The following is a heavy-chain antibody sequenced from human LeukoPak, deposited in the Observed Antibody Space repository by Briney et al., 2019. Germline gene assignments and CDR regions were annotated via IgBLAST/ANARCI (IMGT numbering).Heavy chain of an antibody. Sequence: GGSLRLSCAASGFTFSNAWMSWVRQAPGKGLEWVANIKQDGSEKYYVDSVKGRFTISRDNAKNSLYLQMNSLRAEDTAVYYCARGLVLGGDCYYDYWGQGTLVTVSS. CDR3: ARGLVLGGDCYYDY. D-gene: IGHD2-21*02. V-gene: IGHV3-7*01. J-gene: IGHJ4*02. CDR2: IKQDGSEK. CDR1: GFTFSNAW.